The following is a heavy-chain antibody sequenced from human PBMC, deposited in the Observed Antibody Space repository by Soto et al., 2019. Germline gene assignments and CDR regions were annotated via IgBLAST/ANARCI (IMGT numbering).Heavy chain of an antibody. Sequence: QVQLVESGGGLVQPGRSLRLSCAASGFTFSSFAMHWVRQAPGKGLEWVAAITSDGTKEYYADSVRGRFTISRDNSGNTVYLHLNSLGGDDTAVYYCAKTPWKLANTHYFDFWGQGTLVTVSS. D-gene: IGHD1-1*01. V-gene: IGHV3-30-3*02. J-gene: IGHJ4*02. CDR2: ITSDGTKE. CDR1: GFTFSSFA. CDR3: AKTPWKLANTHYFDF.